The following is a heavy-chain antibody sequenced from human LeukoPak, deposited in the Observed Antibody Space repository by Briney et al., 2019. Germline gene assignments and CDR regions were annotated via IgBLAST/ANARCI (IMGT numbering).Heavy chain of an antibody. J-gene: IGHJ4*02. CDR3: ARVMITFGGALIYFDY. D-gene: IGHD3-16*01. CDR2: INPNSGGT. CDR1: GYTFTGCY. Sequence: ASVKVSCKASGYTFTGCYMHWVRQAPGQGLEWMGWINPNSGGTNYAQKFQGWVTMTRDTSISTAYMELRSLRSDDTAVYYCARVMITFGGALIYFDYWGQGTLVTVSS. V-gene: IGHV1-2*04.